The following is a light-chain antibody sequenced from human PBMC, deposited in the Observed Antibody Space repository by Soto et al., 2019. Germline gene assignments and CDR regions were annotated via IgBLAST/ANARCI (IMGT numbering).Light chain of an antibody. CDR2: NAS. CDR3: QQRANWPLT. CDR1: QSVSTF. J-gene: IGKJ4*01. V-gene: IGKV3-11*01. Sequence: EIVLTQSPATLSLSPGERAILSCRASQSVSTFLAWFQQKPGQPPRLLIYNASNRTTGIPARFSGSGSGTDFTLTISSLEPEHFAVYYCQQRANWPLTFGGGTKVDIK.